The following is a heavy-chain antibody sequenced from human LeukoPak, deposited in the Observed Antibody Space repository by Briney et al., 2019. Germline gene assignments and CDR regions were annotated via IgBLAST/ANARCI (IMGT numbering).Heavy chain of an antibody. J-gene: IGHJ4*02. CDR2: ISGSGGGT. Sequence: GGSLRLSCAASGFTFSSYAMSWVRQAPGKGLEWVSAISGSGGGTYYADSVKGRFTISRDNSKNTLYLQMNSLRAEDTAVYYCAKRYSYGSYYFDYWGQGTLVTVSS. CDR3: AKRYSYGSYYFDY. D-gene: IGHD5-18*01. CDR1: GFTFSSYA. V-gene: IGHV3-23*01.